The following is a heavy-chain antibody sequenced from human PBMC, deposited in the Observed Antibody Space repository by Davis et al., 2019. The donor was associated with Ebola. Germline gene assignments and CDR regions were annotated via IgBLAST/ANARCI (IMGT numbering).Heavy chain of an antibody. Sequence: GESLKISCAASGFTFSSYWMSWVRQAPGKGLEWVANIKQDGIEKRYVGSVEGRFTISRDNAKNSLYLQMNSLRDEDTAVYYCARERYYYDSSGYYPDYWGQGTLVTVSS. CDR3: ARERYYYDSSGYYPDY. J-gene: IGHJ4*02. V-gene: IGHV3-7*01. CDR1: GFTFSSYW. CDR2: IKQDGIEK. D-gene: IGHD3-22*01.